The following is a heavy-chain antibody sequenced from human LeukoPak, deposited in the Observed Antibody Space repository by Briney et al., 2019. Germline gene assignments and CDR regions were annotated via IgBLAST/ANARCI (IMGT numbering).Heavy chain of an antibody. CDR3: ANLEWGSSDDAFDI. J-gene: IGHJ3*02. V-gene: IGHV3-9*01. Sequence: GGSLRLSCAASGFTFDDYAMHWVRQAPGKGLEWVSGISWNSGSIGYADSVKGRFTISRDNAKNSLYLQMNSLRAEDTALYYCANLEWGSSDDAFDIWGQGTMVTVSS. CDR2: ISWNSGSI. D-gene: IGHD6-13*01. CDR1: GFTFDDYA.